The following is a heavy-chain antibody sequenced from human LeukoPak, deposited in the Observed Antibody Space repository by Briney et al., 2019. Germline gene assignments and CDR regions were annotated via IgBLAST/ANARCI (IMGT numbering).Heavy chain of an antibody. J-gene: IGHJ4*02. CDR2: ISAYNGNT. D-gene: IGHD3-9*01. CDR1: GYTFSSYG. V-gene: IGHV1-18*01. Sequence: GASVKVSCKGSGYTFSSYGISWVRQAPGQGLEWMGWISAYNGNTNYAQKLQGRVTMTTDTSTSTAYMELRSLRSDDTAVYYCARIHDDILTGYRDYWGQGTLVTVSS. CDR3: ARIHDDILTGYRDY.